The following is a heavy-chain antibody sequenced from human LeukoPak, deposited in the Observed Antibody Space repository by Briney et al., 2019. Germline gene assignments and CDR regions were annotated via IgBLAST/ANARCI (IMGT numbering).Heavy chain of an antibody. D-gene: IGHD6-6*01. Sequence: GASVKVSCKVSGYTLTELSMHWVRQAPGQGLEWMGGIIPIFGTAHYAQKFQGRVTITADESTSTAYMELSSLRSEDTAVYYCVRPSDAARNSWYFDLWGRGTLVTVSS. CDR3: VRPSDAARNSWYFDL. V-gene: IGHV1-69*13. CDR1: GYTLTELS. J-gene: IGHJ2*01. CDR2: IIPIFGTA.